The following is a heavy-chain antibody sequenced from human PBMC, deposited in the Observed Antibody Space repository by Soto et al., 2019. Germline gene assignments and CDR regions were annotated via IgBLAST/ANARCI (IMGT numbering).Heavy chain of an antibody. Sequence: SETLSLTCTVSGDSISGNNNYWSWIRQPPGEGLEWIGFISYSGTTSYSPSLKSRVAISLDTSKNQFSLSLSSVTAADTAVYYCARGRGYSYGLDPWGQGTLVT. D-gene: IGHD5-18*01. CDR1: GDSISGNNNY. J-gene: IGHJ5*02. CDR3: ARGRGYSYGLDP. V-gene: IGHV4-30-4*01. CDR2: ISYSGTT.